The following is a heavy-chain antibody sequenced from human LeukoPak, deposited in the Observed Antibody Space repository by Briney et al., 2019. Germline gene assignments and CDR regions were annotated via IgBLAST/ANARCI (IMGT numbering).Heavy chain of an antibody. V-gene: IGHV3-7*01. D-gene: IGHD3-10*02. J-gene: IGHJ6*04. CDR2: IKQDGSEK. Sequence: ETLSLTCTVSGGSISSYYWSWVRQAPGKGLEWGADIKQDGSEKYYADSVKGRFTISRDNAKSSLYLQMNSLRAEDTAVYYCAELGITMIGGVWGKGTTVTISS. CDR3: AELGITMIGGV. CDR1: GGSISSYY.